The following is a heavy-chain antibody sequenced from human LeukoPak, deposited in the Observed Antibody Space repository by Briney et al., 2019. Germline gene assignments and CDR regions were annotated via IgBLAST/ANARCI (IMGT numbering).Heavy chain of an antibody. CDR3: AKGTSSGWYRDDAFDI. CDR2: ISSGTTYI. CDR1: GFTFSTYS. V-gene: IGHV3-21*04. Sequence: PGGSLRLSCAASGFTFSTYSMNWVRQAPGKGLEWVSSISSGTTYIKYADSVKGRFTTSRDDAKSSLFLQMNSLRAEDTAVYYCAKGTSSGWYRDDAFDIWGQGTMVTVSS. D-gene: IGHD6-19*01. J-gene: IGHJ3*02.